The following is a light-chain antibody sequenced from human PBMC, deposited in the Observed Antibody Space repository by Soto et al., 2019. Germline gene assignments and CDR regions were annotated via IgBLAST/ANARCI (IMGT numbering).Light chain of an antibody. CDR1: SSNIGAGYD. J-gene: IGLJ2*01. Sequence: QSVLTQPPSVSGAPGQRVTISCTGSSSNIGAGYDVHWYQQLPGTAPRLLIYANSHRPSGVPDRFSGSKSGTSASLAITGLQAEDEADYYCQSYDNSLSGDVVFGGGTKVTVL. CDR2: ANS. V-gene: IGLV1-40*01. CDR3: QSYDNSLSGDVV.